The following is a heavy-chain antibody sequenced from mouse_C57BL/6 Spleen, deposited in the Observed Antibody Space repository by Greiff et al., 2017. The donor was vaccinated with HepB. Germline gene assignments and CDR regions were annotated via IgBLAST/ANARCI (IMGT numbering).Heavy chain of an antibody. V-gene: IGHV1-47*01. CDR2: FHPYNDDT. CDR3: ARAYYSNYDWYFDV. J-gene: IGHJ1*03. Sequence: QVQLKESGAELVKPGASVKMSCKASGYTFTTYPIEWMKQNHGKSLEWIGNFHPYNDDTKYNEKFKGKATLTVEKSSSTVYLELSRLTSDDSAVYYCARAYYSNYDWYFDVWGTGTTVTVSS. D-gene: IGHD2-5*01. CDR1: GYTFTTYP.